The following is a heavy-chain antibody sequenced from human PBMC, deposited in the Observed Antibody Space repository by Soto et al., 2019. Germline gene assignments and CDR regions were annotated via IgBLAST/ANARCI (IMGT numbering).Heavy chain of an antibody. CDR1: GGTFNSYL. Sequence: QVQLVQSGAEVKNPGSSVKVSCKTSGGTFNSYLIDWVRQAPGQGLEWMGGIIPAFGTAKYAQKFQSRVTITGDKATTTVYMELRTLTSEDTAVYYCARGLDQPPVGLYFDTWGQGTLVTVSS. D-gene: IGHD2-2*01. CDR3: ARGLDQPPVGLYFDT. V-gene: IGHV1-69*06. J-gene: IGHJ4*02. CDR2: IIPAFGTA.